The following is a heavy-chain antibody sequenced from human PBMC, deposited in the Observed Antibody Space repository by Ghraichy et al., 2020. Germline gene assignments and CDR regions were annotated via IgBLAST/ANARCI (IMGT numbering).Heavy chain of an antibody. D-gene: IGHD7-27*01. CDR1: GFTFSSYS. J-gene: IGHJ6*02. Sequence: GGSLRLSCAASGFTFSSYSMNWVRQAPGKGLEWVSSISSSSSYIYYADSVKGRFTISRDNAKNSLYLQMNSLRAEDTVVYYCAREGLGGMDVWGQGTTVTVSS. CDR3: AREGLGGMDV. CDR2: ISSSSSYI. V-gene: IGHV3-21*01.